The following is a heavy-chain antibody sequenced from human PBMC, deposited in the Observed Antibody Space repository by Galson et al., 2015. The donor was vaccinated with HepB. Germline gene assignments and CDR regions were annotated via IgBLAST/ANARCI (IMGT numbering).Heavy chain of an antibody. CDR2: ISGSGGST. J-gene: IGHJ2*01. D-gene: IGHD4-17*01. Sequence: SLRLSCAASGFTFSSYAMSWVRQAPGKGLEWVSAISGSGGSTYYADSVKGRFTISRDNAKTSLYLQMNSLRAEDTAVYYCARDGLGDGDYWYFDLWGRGTLVTVSS. V-gene: IGHV3-23*01. CDR3: ARDGLGDGDYWYFDL. CDR1: GFTFSSYA.